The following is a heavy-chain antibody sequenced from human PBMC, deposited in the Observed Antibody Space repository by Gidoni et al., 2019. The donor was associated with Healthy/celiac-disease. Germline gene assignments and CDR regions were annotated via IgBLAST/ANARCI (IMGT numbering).Heavy chain of an antibody. CDR3: ARDASRGSAAAGWFDP. V-gene: IGHV1-18*01. J-gene: IGHJ5*02. CDR2: ISAYNCNT. Sequence: QVQLVQSGAEVKKPGASVKVSCKASGYTFTSYGISWVRQAPGQGLEWMGWISAYNCNTNYAQKLQGRVTMTTDTSTRPAFLELRSLRSDDTAVYYWARDASRGSAAAGWFDPWGQGTLVTVSS. CDR1: GYTFTSYG. D-gene: IGHD6-13*01.